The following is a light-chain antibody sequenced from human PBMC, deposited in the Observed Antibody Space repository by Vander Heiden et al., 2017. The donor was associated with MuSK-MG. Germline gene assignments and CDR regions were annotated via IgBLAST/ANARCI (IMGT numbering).Light chain of an antibody. V-gene: IGLV1-40*01. Sequence: QSVLTQPPSVSGAPGQRVTISCTGSSSNIGAGYDVHWYQQLPGTAPKLLIYGNSNRPSGVPDRFSGSKSGTSASLAITGLQAEDEADYYCQSYDSSLSGYVVFGGGTKL. CDR3: QSYDSSLSGYVV. CDR1: SSNIGAGYD. J-gene: IGLJ2*01. CDR2: GNS.